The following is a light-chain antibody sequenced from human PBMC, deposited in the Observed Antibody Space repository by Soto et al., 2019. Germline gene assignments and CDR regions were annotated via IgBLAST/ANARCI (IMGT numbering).Light chain of an antibody. V-gene: IGKV3D-20*01. Sequence: EIVLTQSPATLSVPPGERATLSCGASQSVSNNYLAWYQQKPGLAPRLVIYDASSRATGIPDRFSGSGSGTDFTLTISRLEPEDFAVYYCQQYGSSPRTFGQGTKVDIK. J-gene: IGKJ1*01. CDR1: QSVSNNY. CDR3: QQYGSSPRT. CDR2: DAS.